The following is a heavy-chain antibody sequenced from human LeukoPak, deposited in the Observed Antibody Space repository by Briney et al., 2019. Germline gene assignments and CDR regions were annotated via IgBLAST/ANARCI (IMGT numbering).Heavy chain of an antibody. CDR2: ISWNSGSI. D-gene: IGHD6-6*01. CDR1: GFTFDDYA. J-gene: IGHJ4*02. Sequence: PGRSLRLSCAASGFTFDDYAMRWVRHAPGKGLEWVSGISWNSGSIVYADSVKGRFTISRDNAKNSLYLQMNSLRAEDTALYYCAKDLYSSSSGFDYWGQGTLVTVSS. V-gene: IGHV3-9*01. CDR3: AKDLYSSSSGFDY.